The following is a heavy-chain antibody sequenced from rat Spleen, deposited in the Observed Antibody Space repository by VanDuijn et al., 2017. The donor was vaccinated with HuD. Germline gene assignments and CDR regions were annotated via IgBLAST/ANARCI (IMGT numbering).Heavy chain of an antibody. J-gene: IGHJ4*01. V-gene: IGHV3-3*01. D-gene: IGHD1-2*01. CDR1: GYSITSSYR. CDR3: ARSDYSSSYVMDA. Sequence: EVQLQESGPGLVKPSQSLSLTCSVTGYSITSSYRWNWIRKFPGNKLEWMGYINSAGSINHNLSLKSRISITRDTSKNQFFLQVNSVTTEDTATYYCARSDYSSSYVMDAWGQGASVTVSS. CDR2: INSAGSI.